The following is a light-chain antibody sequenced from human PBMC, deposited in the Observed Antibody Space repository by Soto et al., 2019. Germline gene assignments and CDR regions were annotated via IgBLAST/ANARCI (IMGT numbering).Light chain of an antibody. V-gene: IGKV3-15*01. CDR3: QQYDNWPLT. Sequence: EIVMTQSPANLSVSPGERASLSCRASQSVSSNLAWYQQKPGQAPRFLIYGASTRATGIPARFSGSGSGTEFTLTISSLQSEDFAVYYCQQYDNWPLTFGGGTKVDIK. J-gene: IGKJ4*01. CDR1: QSVSSN. CDR2: GAS.